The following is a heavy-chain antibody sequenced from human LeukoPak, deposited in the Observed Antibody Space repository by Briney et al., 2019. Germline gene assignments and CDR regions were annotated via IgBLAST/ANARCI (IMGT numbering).Heavy chain of an antibody. D-gene: IGHD5/OR15-5a*01. CDR2: INPSGGST. Sequence: ASVKVSCKASGYTFTSYYMHWVRQAPGQGLEWMGIINPSGGSTSYAQKFQGRVTMTRDTSTSTVYMELISLRSEDTAVYYCATVPRRGSVFGYYYYYGMDVWGQGTTVTVSS. CDR3: ATVPRRGSVFGYYYYYGMDV. J-gene: IGHJ6*02. V-gene: IGHV1-46*01. CDR1: GYTFTSYY.